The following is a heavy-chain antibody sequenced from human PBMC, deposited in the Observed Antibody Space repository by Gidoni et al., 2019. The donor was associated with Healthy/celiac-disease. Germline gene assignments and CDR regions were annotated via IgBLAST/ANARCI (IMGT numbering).Heavy chain of an antibody. V-gene: IGHV3-74*01. CDR3: ARGDYSGSYSPSGMDV. D-gene: IGHD1-26*01. CDR1: GFTFSSYW. J-gene: IGHJ6*02. Sequence: EVQLVESGGGLVQPGGSLRLSCAAAGFTFSSYWMHWVRQAPGKGLVGVSRIKSDGSSTSDADSVTGRFTISRDNAKNTLYLQMTSLRADDTAVYYCARGDYSGSYSPSGMDVWGQGTTVTVSS. CDR2: IKSDGSST.